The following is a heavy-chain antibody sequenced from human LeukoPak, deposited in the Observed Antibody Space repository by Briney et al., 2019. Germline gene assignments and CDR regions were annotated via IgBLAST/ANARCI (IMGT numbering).Heavy chain of an antibody. CDR3: AYTMITGAFDI. D-gene: IGHD3-16*01. CDR2: IYSGDSHT. V-gene: IGHV5-51*01. J-gene: IGHJ3*02. CDR1: GYSFTYW. Sequence: GESLKISCKGSGYSFTYWIGWVRQMPGKGLEWMGIIYSGDSHTKYSPSFQGRVTISADKSISTAYLQWSSLKASDTAMYYCAYTMITGAFDIWGQGTMVTVSS.